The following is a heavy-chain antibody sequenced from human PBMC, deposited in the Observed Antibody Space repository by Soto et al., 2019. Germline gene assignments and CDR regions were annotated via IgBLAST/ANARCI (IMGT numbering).Heavy chain of an antibody. CDR3: GSSYGDYWYFDL. CDR2: INHSGST. J-gene: IGHJ2*01. CDR1: GGSFSGYY. V-gene: IGHV4-34*01. D-gene: IGHD4-17*01. Sequence: PSETLSLTCAVYGGSFSGYYWSWIRQPPGKGLEWIGEINHSGSTNYNPSLKSRVTISVDTSKNQSSLKLSSVTAADTAVYYCGSSYGDYWYFDLWGRGTLVTVS.